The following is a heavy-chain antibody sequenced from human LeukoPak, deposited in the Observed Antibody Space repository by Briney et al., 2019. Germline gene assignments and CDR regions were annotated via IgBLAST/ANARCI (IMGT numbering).Heavy chain of an antibody. J-gene: IGHJ4*02. CDR1: GFTFSNAW. CDR2: IKSKTDGGTT. V-gene: IGHV3-15*01. D-gene: IGHD6-13*01. CDR3: TTAFYDVAAAGSTEFDY. Sequence: GGSLRLSCAASGFTFSNAWMSWVRQAPGKGLEWVGRIKSKTDGGTTDYAAPVKGRFTISRDDSKNTLYLQMNSLKTEDAAVYYCTTAFYDVAAAGSTEFDYWGQGTLVTVSS.